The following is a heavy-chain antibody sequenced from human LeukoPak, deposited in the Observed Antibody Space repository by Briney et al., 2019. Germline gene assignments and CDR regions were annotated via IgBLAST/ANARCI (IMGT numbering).Heavy chain of an antibody. V-gene: IGHV3-7*01. CDR2: IKPDGSEK. J-gene: IGHJ4*02. Sequence: GGSLRLSCAASGFTFSNSWMSWVRQAPGKGLEWVATIKPDGSEKYYVDSVKGRFTISRDNAKNSLYLQMSSLRAEDTAVYYCAAANYFDYWGQGTLVTVSS. CDR3: AAANYFDY. CDR1: GFTFSNSW.